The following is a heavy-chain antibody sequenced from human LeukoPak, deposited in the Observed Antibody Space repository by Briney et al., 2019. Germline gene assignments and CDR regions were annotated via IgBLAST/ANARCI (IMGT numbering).Heavy chain of an antibody. CDR1: GFTFSSYS. V-gene: IGHV3-21*04. D-gene: IGHD6-19*01. CDR2: ISSSSSYI. Sequence: GGSLRLSCAASGFTFSSYSMNWVRQAPGKGLEWVSSISSSSSYIYYADSVKGRFTISRDNAKNSLYLQMNSLRAEDMALYYCAKDSSLYSSGWSTFDYWGQGTLVTVSS. J-gene: IGHJ4*02. CDR3: AKDSSLYSSGWSTFDY.